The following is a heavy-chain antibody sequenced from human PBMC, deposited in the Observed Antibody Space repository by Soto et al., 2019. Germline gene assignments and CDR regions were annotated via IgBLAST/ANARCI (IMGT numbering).Heavy chain of an antibody. D-gene: IGHD1-1*01. J-gene: IGHJ4*02. CDR3: ARVGVGGTAFWGYLDY. CDR2: IRYDGSNI. Sequence: QVQLVESGGGVVQPGRSLRLSCVASGFTFSGYGMHWVRQAPGKGLEWVAIIRYDGSNIYYADSVRGRFAISRDNSKNTLFLQMDSLGAEDTAVYYCARVGVGGTAFWGYLDYWCQGALVTFSS. CDR1: GFTFSGYG. V-gene: IGHV3-33*01.